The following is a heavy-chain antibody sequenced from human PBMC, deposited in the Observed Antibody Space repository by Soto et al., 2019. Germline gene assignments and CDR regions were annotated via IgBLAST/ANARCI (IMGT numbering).Heavy chain of an antibody. Sequence: QVQLQESGPGLVKPSQTLSLTCTVSGGSISSGGYYWSWIRQHPGKGLEWIGYIYYSWNTYNNPSLKSRVNNSVDTSTNQFSLKLSSVTAADTAVYYCAREAAAGYYYYYGMDVWGQGTTVTVSS. CDR2: IYYSWNT. V-gene: IGHV4-31*03. J-gene: IGHJ6*02. CDR3: AREAAAGYYYYYGMDV. CDR1: GGSISSGGYY. D-gene: IGHD6-13*01.